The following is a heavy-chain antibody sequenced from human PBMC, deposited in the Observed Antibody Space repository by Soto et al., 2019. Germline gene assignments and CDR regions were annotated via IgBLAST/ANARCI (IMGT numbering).Heavy chain of an antibody. D-gene: IGHD6-19*01. Sequence: SETLSLTCNMSGDSYSASTYSWSWIRQPPGKALQWIGFIYQSGVTSYNPSLAGRVSISLDRSNNQCSLKLKSVTAADTAVYFCAGMPYTSGLRFDPWGPGTLVTVSS. CDR1: GDSYSASTYS. V-gene: IGHV4-30-2*01. CDR2: IYQSGVT. CDR3: AGMPYTSGLRFDP. J-gene: IGHJ5*02.